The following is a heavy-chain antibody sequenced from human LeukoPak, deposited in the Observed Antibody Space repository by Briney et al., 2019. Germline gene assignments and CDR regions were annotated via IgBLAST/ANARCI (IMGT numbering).Heavy chain of an antibody. CDR1: GYTFTGYY. Sequence: ASVKVSCKASGYTFTGYYMHWVRQAPGQGREWMGWINPNSGGTNYAQKFQGRVTMTRDTSISTAYMELSRLRSDDTAVYYCARSPRRATYYYYMDVWGKGTTVTVSS. CDR3: ARSPRRATYYYYMDV. J-gene: IGHJ6*03. CDR2: INPNSGGT. V-gene: IGHV1-2*02.